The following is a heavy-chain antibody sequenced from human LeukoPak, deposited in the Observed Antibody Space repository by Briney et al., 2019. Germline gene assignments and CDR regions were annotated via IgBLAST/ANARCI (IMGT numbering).Heavy chain of an antibody. CDR1: GVSISSYY. D-gene: IGHD3-10*01. CDR2: IYYSGST. J-gene: IGHJ6*03. Sequence: PSETLSLTCTVSGVSISSYYWSWIRQPPGKGLEWIGYIYYSGSTNYNPSLKSRVTISVDTSKNRFSLKLRSVTAADTAVYYCARTTTVRGTYYMDVWGKGTTVTVSS. V-gene: IGHV4-59*01. CDR3: ARTTTVRGTYYMDV.